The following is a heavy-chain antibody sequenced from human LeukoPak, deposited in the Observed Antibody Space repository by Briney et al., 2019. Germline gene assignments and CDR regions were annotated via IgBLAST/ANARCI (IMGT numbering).Heavy chain of an antibody. CDR3: ARGGGDIVVVVAAIGSYYGMDV. CDR1: GGSISSSNW. CDR2: IYHSGST. J-gene: IGHJ6*04. Sequence: PSGTLSLTCAVSGGSISSSNWWSWGRQPPGKGLEWIGEIYHSGSTNYNPSLKSRVTISVDKSKNQFSLKLSSVTAADTAVYYCARGGGDIVVVVAAIGSYYGMDVWGKGTTVTVSS. V-gene: IGHV4-4*02. D-gene: IGHD2-15*01.